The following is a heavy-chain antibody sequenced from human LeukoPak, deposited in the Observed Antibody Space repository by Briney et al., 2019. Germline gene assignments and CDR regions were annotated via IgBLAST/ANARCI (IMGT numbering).Heavy chain of an antibody. CDR2: INHSGST. D-gene: IGHD4-17*01. Sequence: SETLSLTCAVYGGSFSGYYWSWIRQPPGKGLEWIGEINHSGSTNYNPSLRSRVTISVDTSKNQFSLKLSSVTAADTAVYYCARGHGDYYFDYWGQGTLVTVSS. CDR1: GGSFSGYY. J-gene: IGHJ4*02. CDR3: ARGHGDYYFDY. V-gene: IGHV4-34*01.